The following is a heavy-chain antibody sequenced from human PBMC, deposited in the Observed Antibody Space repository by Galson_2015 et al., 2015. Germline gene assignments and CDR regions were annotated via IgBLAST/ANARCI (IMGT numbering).Heavy chain of an antibody. J-gene: IGHJ6*02. CDR3: ARVRRAHYSHNYYYGLDV. D-gene: IGHD4-11*01. Sequence: LEWVAVISSDGSNKYYADSVKGRFSISRDNSKNTLYLQMNSLRTEDTAVYYCARVRRAHYSHNYYYGLDVWGQGTTVTVSS. CDR2: ISSDGSNK. V-gene: IGHV3-30-3*01.